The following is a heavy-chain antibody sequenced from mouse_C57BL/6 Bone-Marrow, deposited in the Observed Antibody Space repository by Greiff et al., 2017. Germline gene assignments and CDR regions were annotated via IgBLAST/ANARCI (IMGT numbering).Heavy chain of an antibody. CDR1: GFTFTDYG. Sequence: EVQLMQSGAGLVKPGGSLKLSCAASGFTFTDYGMHWVRQAPEQGLEWVAYISSGSSTTYYADTVKGRITLTRDNAKNTLFLQMTSRRSEDKAMDYCAGRRYRRYAMDYWGQGTSVTVSS. V-gene: IGHV5-17*01. J-gene: IGHJ4*01. CDR2: ISSGSSTT. CDR3: AGRRYRRYAMDY. D-gene: IGHD1-1*01.